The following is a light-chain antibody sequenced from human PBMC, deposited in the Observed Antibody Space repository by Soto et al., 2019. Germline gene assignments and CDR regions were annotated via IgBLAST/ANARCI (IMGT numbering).Light chain of an antibody. CDR3: LQDYNYPYT. Sequence: AIQMTQSPSSLSASVGDRVTITCRASQAIGNELGWYQQKPGKAPKLLIFAASSLQSEVPSRFSGSRSGTDFTLTISSLQPEDFATYYCLQDYNYPYTFGQGTKLEIK. CDR1: QAIGNE. CDR2: AAS. J-gene: IGKJ2*01. V-gene: IGKV1-6*01.